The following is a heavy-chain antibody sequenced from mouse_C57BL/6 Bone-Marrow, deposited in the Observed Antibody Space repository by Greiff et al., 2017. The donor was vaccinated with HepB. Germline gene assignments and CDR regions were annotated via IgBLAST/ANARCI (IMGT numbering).Heavy chain of an antibody. CDR1: GFTFSDYY. Sequence: EVQLVESEGGLVQPGSSMKLSCTASGFTFSDYYMAWVRQVPEKGLEWVANINYDGSSTYYLDSLKSRFIISRDNAKNILYLQMSSLKSEDTATYYCAREVITTVGYYFDYWGQGTTLTVSS. D-gene: IGHD1-1*01. J-gene: IGHJ2*01. CDR3: AREVITTVGYYFDY. V-gene: IGHV5-16*01. CDR2: INYDGSST.